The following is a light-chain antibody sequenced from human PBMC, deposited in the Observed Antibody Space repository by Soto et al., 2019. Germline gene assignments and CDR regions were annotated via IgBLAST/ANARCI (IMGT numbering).Light chain of an antibody. Sequence: EILMTQSPATLSVSPGETATLSCRASQNVLYDLAWYQHKPGQAPRLLVYGATTRATDAPAKFRGRGSGTEFSLTISSLQSEDSATYYCQQYRSWPRTFGQGSKVEI. J-gene: IGKJ1*01. CDR1: QNVLYD. V-gene: IGKV3-15*01. CDR3: QQYRSWPRT. CDR2: GAT.